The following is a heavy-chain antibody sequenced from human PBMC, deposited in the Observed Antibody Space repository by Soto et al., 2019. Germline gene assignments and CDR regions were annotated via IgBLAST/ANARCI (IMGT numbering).Heavy chain of an antibody. Sequence: SETLSLTCTVSGGSISGYYWSWIRQPPGKRLEWIGYLSYSGVTNYHPSLQSRVTMSVDTSKNQFSLKLTSVTAADTAVYYCARHVCSSTTCRSSYYMDAWGKGATLTVS. CDR3: ARHVCSSTTCRSSYYMDA. V-gene: IGHV4-59*08. D-gene: IGHD2-2*01. J-gene: IGHJ6*03. CDR2: LSYSGVT. CDR1: GGSISGYY.